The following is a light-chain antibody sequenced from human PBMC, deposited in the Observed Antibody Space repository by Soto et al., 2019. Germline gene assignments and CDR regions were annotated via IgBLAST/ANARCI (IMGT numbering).Light chain of an antibody. Sequence: EIVMTQSPATLSVSPGERATLSCRASQSVSTNLAWFQQIPGQAPRLLIYGASTRATGIPARFSGSGSGTEFTLTISSLQSEDFAVYYCQQYKNWPRTFGQGTKLEIK. J-gene: IGKJ2*01. CDR3: QQYKNWPRT. CDR1: QSVSTN. CDR2: GAS. V-gene: IGKV3-15*01.